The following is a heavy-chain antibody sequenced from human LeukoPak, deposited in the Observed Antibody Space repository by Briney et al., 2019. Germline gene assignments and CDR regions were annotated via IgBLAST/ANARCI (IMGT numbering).Heavy chain of an antibody. CDR3: ASTRWNYGYFDY. Sequence: SVKVSCKASGGTFSSYAISWVRQAPGQGLEWMGRIIPILGIANYAQKFQGRVTITADKSTSTAYMELSSLRSEDTAVYYCASTRWNYGYFDYWGQGTLVTVSS. CDR1: GGTFSSYA. J-gene: IGHJ4*02. V-gene: IGHV1-69*04. CDR2: IIPILGIA. D-gene: IGHD1-7*01.